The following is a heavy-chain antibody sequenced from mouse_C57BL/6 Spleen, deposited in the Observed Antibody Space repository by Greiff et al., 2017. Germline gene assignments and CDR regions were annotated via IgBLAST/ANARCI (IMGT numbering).Heavy chain of an antibody. CDR3: AQDSSGYPTFAY. CDR2: IWTGGGT. Sequence: VKLVESGPGLVAPSQSLSITCTVSGFSLTSYAISWVRQPPGKGLEWLGVIWTGGGTNYNSALKSRLSISKDNSKSQVFLKMNSLQTDDTARYYCAQDSSGYPTFAYWGQGTLVTVSA. V-gene: IGHV2-9-1*01. CDR1: GFSLTSYA. J-gene: IGHJ3*01. D-gene: IGHD3-2*02.